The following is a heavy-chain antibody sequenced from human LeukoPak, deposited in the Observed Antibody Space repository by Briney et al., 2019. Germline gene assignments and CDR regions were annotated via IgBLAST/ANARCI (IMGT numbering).Heavy chain of an antibody. CDR2: IYYIGST. J-gene: IGHJ4*02. Sequence: PSDTLSLTCTVSGGSISSYYLSWIRQRPGKGLEWVGYIYYIGSTNYNPPLKSRDTISVDTYKHRFSVILRSVTAADTAVFFCAGLNVPGDFRIDFWGPGILVTVSS. D-gene: IGHD3-10*02. V-gene: IGHV4-59*08. CDR3: AGLNVPGDFRIDF. CDR1: GGSISSYY.